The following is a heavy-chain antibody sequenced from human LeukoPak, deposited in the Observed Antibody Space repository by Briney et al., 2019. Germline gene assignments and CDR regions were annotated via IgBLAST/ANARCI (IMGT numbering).Heavy chain of an antibody. D-gene: IGHD2/OR15-2a*01. J-gene: IGHJ4*02. CDR3: ARLSPLSDY. CDR1: GYIFASYW. Sequence: GESLKISCDTSGYIFASYWIGWVRQMPGKGLEWMGVIYPGDSEIRYSPSFQGQVSFSADRSISTAYVQWSSLKASDTAMYYCARLSPLSDYWGQGTLVTVSS. V-gene: IGHV5-51*01. CDR2: IYPGDSEI.